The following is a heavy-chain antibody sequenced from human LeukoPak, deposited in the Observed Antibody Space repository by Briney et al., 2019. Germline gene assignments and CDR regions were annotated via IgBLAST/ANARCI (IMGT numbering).Heavy chain of an antibody. J-gene: IGHJ6*03. V-gene: IGHV5-51*01. D-gene: IGHD2-15*01. Sequence: GESLKISCKGSGYSFSNYWLGWVRQMPGKGLEWMGIIYPGDSDTRYSPSFQGQVTISVERSISTAYLQWSSLTASDTAMFYCARLLDDFMDVWGKGTTVTVSS. CDR1: GYSFSNYW. CDR2: IYPGDSDT. CDR3: ARLLDDFMDV.